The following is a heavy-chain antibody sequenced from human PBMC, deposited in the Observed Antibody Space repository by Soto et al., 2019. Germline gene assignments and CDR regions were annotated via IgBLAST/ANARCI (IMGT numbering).Heavy chain of an antibody. Sequence: QVRLQESGPGLVEPSGTLSLTSAVSGDSVSSSSCWSWVRQAPGKGLEWIGEIYHSGTFNYNPSLSSRVSVSVDKSRNQLSLNLKSVTAADTAVYYCVRSVPAATWQYSGMDVWGQGTTVTVSS. V-gene: IGHV4-4*02. D-gene: IGHD2-2*01. CDR3: VRSVPAATWQYSGMDV. J-gene: IGHJ6*02. CDR1: GDSVSSSSC. CDR2: IYHSGTF.